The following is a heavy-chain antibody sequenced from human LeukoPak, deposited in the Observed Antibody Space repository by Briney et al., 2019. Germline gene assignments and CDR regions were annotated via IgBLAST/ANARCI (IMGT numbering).Heavy chain of an antibody. J-gene: IGHJ4*02. V-gene: IGHV3-30*02. Sequence: GGSLRLSCAASGLTFSSYAMSWVRQAPGKGLEWVAYIRYDGSTKYYADSVRGRFTISRDNSKNTLYLEMNSLRAEDTAVFYCAKKGGNYDYFDYWGQGNLVTVSS. D-gene: IGHD3-3*01. CDR3: AKKGGNYDYFDY. CDR2: IRYDGSTK. CDR1: GLTFSSYA.